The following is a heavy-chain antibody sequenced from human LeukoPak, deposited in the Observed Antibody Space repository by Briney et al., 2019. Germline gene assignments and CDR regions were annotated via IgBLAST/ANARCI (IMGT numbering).Heavy chain of an antibody. CDR2: IWHVGSNK. Sequence: GRSLRLSCAASGFTFSSYGMHWVRQAPGKGLEGVAVIWHVGSNKYYARSAKGRFPISRENSKNTLYLQMDSWSAEDTAVYYGARDFGVVIIPVPDYYYGMDVWGQGTTVTVSS. J-gene: IGHJ6*02. D-gene: IGHD3-3*01. CDR3: ARDFGVVIIPVPDYYYGMDV. CDR1: GFTFSSYG. V-gene: IGHV3-33*01.